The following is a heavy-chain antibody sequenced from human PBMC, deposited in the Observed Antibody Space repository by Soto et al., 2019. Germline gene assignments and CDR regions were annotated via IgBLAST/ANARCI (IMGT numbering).Heavy chain of an antibody. CDR2: IWYDGSET. CDR1: RFTFSSYG. J-gene: IGHJ6*02. D-gene: IGHD6-13*01. CDR3: ARDSSTMYQYYNYYGMDM. V-gene: IGHV3-33*01. Sequence: QVQLVESGGGVVQPGRSLRLSCVASRFTFSSYGMHWVRQAPGKGLEWVAVIWYDGSETYHADSVKGRFTISRDNSKNTLYLQMNSLRAEDTAVYYCARDSSTMYQYYNYYGMDMWGQGTTVTVSS.